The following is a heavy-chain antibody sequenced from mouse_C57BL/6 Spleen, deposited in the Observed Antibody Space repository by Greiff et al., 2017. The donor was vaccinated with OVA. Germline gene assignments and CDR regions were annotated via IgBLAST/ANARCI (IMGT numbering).Heavy chain of an antibody. CDR1: GYAFSSSW. Sequence: QVQLQQSGPELVKPGASVKISCKASGYAFSSSWMNWVKQRPGKGLEWIGRIYPGDGDTTYNGKFKGKATLTADKSSSTAYMQLSSLTSEDSAVYFCARGGPLYYFDYWGQGTTLTVSS. CDR3: ARGGPLYYFDY. V-gene: IGHV1-82*01. CDR2: IYPGDGDT. J-gene: IGHJ2*01.